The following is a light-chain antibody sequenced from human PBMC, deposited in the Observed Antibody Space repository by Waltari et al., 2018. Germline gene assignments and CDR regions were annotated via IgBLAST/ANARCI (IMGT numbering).Light chain of an antibody. CDR1: QGIRNG. V-gene: IGKV1-17*01. CDR2: AAS. J-gene: IGKJ2*01. CDR3: LHQNSNPA. Sequence: DIQMTQSPSSLSASVGDRVTITCRASQGIRNGSNWYQQKPEKPPKRLIYAASLLDSGVPSRFSGSGFDTEFTLTISSLQPEDFATYYCLHQNSNPAFGQGTKLEI.